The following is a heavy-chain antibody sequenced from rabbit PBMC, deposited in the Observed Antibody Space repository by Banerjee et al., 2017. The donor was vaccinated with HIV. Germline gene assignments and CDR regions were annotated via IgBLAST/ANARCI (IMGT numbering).Heavy chain of an antibody. CDR2: IYAGSSGST. V-gene: IGHV1S40*01. CDR3: ARDYRYDDYGDPYYFNL. CDR1: GFSFSDNHC. J-gene: IGHJ4*01. D-gene: IGHD2-1*01. Sequence: QSLEESGGDLVKPGASLTLTCTASGFSFSDNHCICWVRQAPGKGLEWITCIYAGSSGSTYYASWVNGRFTISSHNAQNTLYLQLNSLTAADTATYFCARDYRYDDYGDPYYFNLWGPGTLVTVS.